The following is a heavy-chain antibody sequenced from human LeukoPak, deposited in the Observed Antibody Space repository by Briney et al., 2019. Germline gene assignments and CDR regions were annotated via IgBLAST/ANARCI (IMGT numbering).Heavy chain of an antibody. CDR3: ARAAGTGWAEYFQN. V-gene: IGHV3-21*01. J-gene: IGHJ1*01. CDR1: GFTFSSYS. D-gene: IGHD6-19*01. CDR2: ISSSSSYI. Sequence: GRSLRLSCAASGFTFSSYSMNWVRQAPGKGLEWVSSISSSSSYIYYADSVKGRFTISRDNAKNSLYLQMNSLRAEDTAVYYCARAAGTGWAEYFQNWGQGTLVIVSS.